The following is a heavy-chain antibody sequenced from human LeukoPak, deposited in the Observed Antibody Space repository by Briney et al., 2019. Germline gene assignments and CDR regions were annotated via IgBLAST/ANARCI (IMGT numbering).Heavy chain of an antibody. CDR1: GYTFTAYY. Sequence: ASVKVSFKASGYTFTAYYLHWVRQAPGQGLEWLGWINPNSGSTIYPQKFQGRVTMTTDTSISTAYMELNRLISDDTAVYYCARPRDMYTSSPSLDSWGQGALVTVSS. J-gene: IGHJ4*02. CDR2: INPNSGST. D-gene: IGHD6-6*01. CDR3: ARPRDMYTSSPSLDS. V-gene: IGHV1-2*02.